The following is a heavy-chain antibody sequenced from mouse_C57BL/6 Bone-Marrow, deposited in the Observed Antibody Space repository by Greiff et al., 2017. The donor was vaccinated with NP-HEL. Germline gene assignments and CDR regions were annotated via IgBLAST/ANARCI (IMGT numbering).Heavy chain of an antibody. V-gene: IGHV1-59*01. J-gene: IGHJ2*01. Sequence: QVQLQQPGAELVRPGTSVKLSCKASGYTFTSYWMHWVKQRPGQGLEWIGVIDPSDSYTNYNQKLKGKATLTVDTSSSTAYMQLSSLTSEDSAVYYCARGGVYFDYWGQGTTLTVSS. CDR3: ARGGVYFDY. CDR1: GYTFTSYW. CDR2: IDPSDSYT.